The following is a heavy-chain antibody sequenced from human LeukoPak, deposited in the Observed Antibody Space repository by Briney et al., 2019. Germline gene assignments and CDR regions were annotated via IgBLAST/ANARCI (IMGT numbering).Heavy chain of an antibody. CDR1: GFTFSSYG. CDR3: ARSITMIVVVHSHDAFDI. V-gene: IGHV3-33*01. CDR2: ICYDGSNK. J-gene: IGHJ3*02. Sequence: GRSLSLSCAASGFTFSSYGMHWVRQAPGKELEWLAAICYDGSNKYYAVSVKGRFTISRDNSKNTLYLQMNSLRAEDTAVYYCARSITMIVVVHSHDAFDIWGQGTMVTVSS. D-gene: IGHD3-22*01.